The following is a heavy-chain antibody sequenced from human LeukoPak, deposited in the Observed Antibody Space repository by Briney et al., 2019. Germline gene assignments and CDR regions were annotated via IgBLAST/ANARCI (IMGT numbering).Heavy chain of an antibody. CDR1: GGSISGYF. V-gene: IGHV4-4*07. J-gene: IGHJ5*02. CDR3: ARHFGHSDWFDP. CDR2: IYASGTT. D-gene: IGHD3-10*01. Sequence: SETLSLTCTVSGGSISGYFWSWIRQPAGKGLEWIGRIYASGTTNYNPSLRSRVTMSVDTSKDQFSLRLTSVTAADTAVYYCARHFGHSDWFDPWGQGTLVTVSS.